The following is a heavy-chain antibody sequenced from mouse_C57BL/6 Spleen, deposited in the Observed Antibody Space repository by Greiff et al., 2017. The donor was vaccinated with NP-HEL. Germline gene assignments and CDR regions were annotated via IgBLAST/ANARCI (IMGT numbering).Heavy chain of an antibody. J-gene: IGHJ2*01. Sequence: KVEESGGDLVKPGGSLKLSCAASGFTFSSYGMSWVRQTPDKRLEWVATISSGGSYTYYPDSVKGRFTISRDNAKNTLYLQMSSLKSEDTAMYYCARHDDPYFDYWGQGTTLTVSS. CDR3: ARHDDPYFDY. V-gene: IGHV5-6*02. D-gene: IGHD2-3*01. CDR2: ISSGGSYT. CDR1: GFTFSSYG.